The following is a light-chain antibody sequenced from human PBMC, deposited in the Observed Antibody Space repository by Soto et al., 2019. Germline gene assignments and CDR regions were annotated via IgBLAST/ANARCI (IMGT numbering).Light chain of an antibody. CDR1: QSITTF. CDR2: AAS. Sequence: DIQVTQSPSSLSASVGDRVTITCRASQSITTFLNWYQQKPGNALKLLIYAASSLQTGVPSRFSGSGSGTDFTLTISSLQREDFATYYCQQAYGAPPTFGQGTKVEIK. CDR3: QQAYGAPPT. V-gene: IGKV1-39*01. J-gene: IGKJ1*01.